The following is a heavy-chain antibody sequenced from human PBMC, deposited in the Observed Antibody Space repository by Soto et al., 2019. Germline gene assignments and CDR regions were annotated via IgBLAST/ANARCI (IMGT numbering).Heavy chain of an antibody. CDR3: SRGILV. V-gene: IGHV4-31*03. Sequence: QVQLQESGPGLVKPSQTLSLTCTVAGGYMNSGGYCWNWIRQHPGEGLEWIGCISYGGTTSYNPSLKSRLTISVDTSKNQFSLMLNSVTAADTAVYYCSRGILVWGQGTLITVSS. J-gene: IGHJ4*02. D-gene: IGHD2-15*01. CDR2: ISYGGTT. CDR1: GGYMNSGGYC.